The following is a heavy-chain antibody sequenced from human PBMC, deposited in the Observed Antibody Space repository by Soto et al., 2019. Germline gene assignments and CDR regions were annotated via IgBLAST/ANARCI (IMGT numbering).Heavy chain of an antibody. CDR3: VRERSGYSYADS. D-gene: IGHD5-18*01. V-gene: IGHV3-23*01. CDR1: GFTFSSYA. CDR2: ISGSGAIT. J-gene: IGHJ4*02. Sequence: GSRRLSCAASGFTFSSYAMSWVRQAPGKGREWVSAISGSGAITYYGDSVKGRFTISRDNSKNTLYLQINRLRAEDSAMYYCVRERSGYSYADSWGQGTMVTVSS.